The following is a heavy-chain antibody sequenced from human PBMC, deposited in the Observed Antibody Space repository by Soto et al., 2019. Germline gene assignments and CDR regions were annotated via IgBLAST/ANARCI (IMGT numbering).Heavy chain of an antibody. J-gene: IGHJ4*02. D-gene: IGHD6-19*01. CDR3: ASRSSGWYFDY. CDR2: ISGSGGST. CDR1: GFTFSSYA. V-gene: IGHV3-23*01. Sequence: EVQLLESGGGLVQPGGSLRLSCAASGFTFSSYAMNWVRQAPGKGLEWVSVISGSGGSTYYADSVKGRFTISRDNSKNTLYLQMNSLRAEDTAGYYCASRSSGWYFDYWGQGTLVTVS.